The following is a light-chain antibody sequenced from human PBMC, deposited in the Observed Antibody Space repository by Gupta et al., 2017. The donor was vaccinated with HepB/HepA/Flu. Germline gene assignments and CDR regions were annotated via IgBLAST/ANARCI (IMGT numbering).Light chain of an antibody. Sequence: DIEMTQSRLSLPVTAGEPDSISCRYSQSFLHSNGYNYLDWYLQKPGQSPQLLIYLGSNRACGVPDRFSGTGSGTDVTMNISRVEAVDVGFYYCMHALQTRFGQGTRLEIK. CDR2: LGS. J-gene: IGKJ5*01. CDR1: QSFLHSNGYNY. V-gene: IGKV2-28*01. CDR3: MHALQTR.